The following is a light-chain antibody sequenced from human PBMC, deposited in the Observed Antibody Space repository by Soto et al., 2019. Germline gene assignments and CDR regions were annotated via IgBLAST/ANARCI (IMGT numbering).Light chain of an antibody. Sequence: EIVLTQSPATLSLSPGEIATLSFSASQSVSSYLAWYQQKPGQAPRLLIYDASNRATGIPARFSGSGSGTDFTLTISRLEPEDFAVYYCQQYETSPRTFGQGTKVDI. CDR1: QSVSSY. CDR3: QQYETSPRT. V-gene: IGKV3-11*01. J-gene: IGKJ1*01. CDR2: DAS.